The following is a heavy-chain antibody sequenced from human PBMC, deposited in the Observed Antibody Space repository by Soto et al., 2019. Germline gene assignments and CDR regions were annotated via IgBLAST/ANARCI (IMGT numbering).Heavy chain of an antibody. CDR2: SYYSGTT. Sequence: SETLSLTCTVSGNSISAHSYYWTWLRQPPGKGLEWTGSSYYSGTTYFNPSLKRLASISVDTSKTEFSLSLSPVTAADTAVYSSPRRYSWRYNYYDHWGQGVLVTVSS. V-gene: IGHV4-39*01. CDR3: PRRYSWRYNYYDH. CDR1: GNSISAHSYY. J-gene: IGHJ5*02. D-gene: IGHD5-12*01.